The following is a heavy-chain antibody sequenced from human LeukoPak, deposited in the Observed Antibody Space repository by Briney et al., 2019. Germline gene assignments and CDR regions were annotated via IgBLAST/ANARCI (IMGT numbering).Heavy chain of an antibody. J-gene: IGHJ3*02. CDR2: IYTIGNT. V-gene: IGHV4-61*02. D-gene: IGHD2-2*01. Sequence: SETLSLTCTVSGASISRGSHYWSWIRQPAGKGLEWIGRIYTIGNTNYSPSLWRRVTISVDTSKNQFSLKLSSVTAADTAVYYCARSIVVVPAAMPGAFDIWGQGTMVTVSS. CDR1: GASISRGSHY. CDR3: ARSIVVVPAAMPGAFDI.